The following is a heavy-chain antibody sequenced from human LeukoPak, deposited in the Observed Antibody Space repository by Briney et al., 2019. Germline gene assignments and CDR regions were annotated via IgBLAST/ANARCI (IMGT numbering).Heavy chain of an antibody. D-gene: IGHD1-26*01. J-gene: IGHJ5*02. CDR3: ARVWPTREEFDP. V-gene: IGHV1-3*01. CDR2: INGGNGNT. Sequence: GESLQISCQGSGSIFTSYWIGGVRQLPGKGLEWMGCINGGNGNTKYSQKFQGRVTITRDTSASTAYMELSSLRSEDTAVYYCARVWPTREEFDPWGQGTLVTVSS. CDR1: GSIFTSYW.